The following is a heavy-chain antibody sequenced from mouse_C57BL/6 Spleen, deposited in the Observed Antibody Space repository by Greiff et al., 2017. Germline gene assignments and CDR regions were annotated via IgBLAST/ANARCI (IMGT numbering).Heavy chain of an antibody. CDR3: ARELGRKYYFDY. CDR1: GFNIKNTY. Sequence: DVKLVESVAELVRPGASVKLSCTASGFNIKNTYMHWVKQRPEQGLEWIGRIDPANGNTKYAPKFQGKATITADPSSNTAYLQLSSLTSEDTAIYYCARELGRKYYFDYWGQGTTRTVSS. V-gene: IGHV14-3*01. J-gene: IGHJ2*01. CDR2: IDPANGNT. D-gene: IGHD4-1*01.